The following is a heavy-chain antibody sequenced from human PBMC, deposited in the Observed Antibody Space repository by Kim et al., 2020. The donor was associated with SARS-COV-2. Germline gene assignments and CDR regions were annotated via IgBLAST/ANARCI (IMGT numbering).Heavy chain of an antibody. D-gene: IGHD1-20*01. J-gene: IGHJ4*02. CDR1: GFTFGDTA. Sequence: GGSLRLSCAASGFTFGDTAMGWVRQAPGKGLEWVSDISDTGSTTHYIDSVKGRFTISRVNSRKTLYLQMNSLRAEDTAVYDCAKCKWNRGFDFWGQGVLVTVP. CDR3: AKCKWNRGFDF. V-gene: IGHV3-23*01. CDR2: ISDTGSTT.